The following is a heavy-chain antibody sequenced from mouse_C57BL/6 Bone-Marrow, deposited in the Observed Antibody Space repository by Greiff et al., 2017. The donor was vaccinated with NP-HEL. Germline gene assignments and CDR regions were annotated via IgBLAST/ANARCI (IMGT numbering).Heavy chain of an antibody. CDR2: IYPGSGST. D-gene: IGHD1-1*01. J-gene: IGHJ1*03. CDR3: ASLYYGSSPYWYFDV. Sequence: VQLKQPGAELVKPGASVKMSCKASGYTFTSYWITWVKQRPGQGLEWIGDIYPGSGSTNYNEKFKSKATLTVDTSSSTAYMQLSSLTSEDSAVYYCASLYYGSSPYWYFDVWGTGTTVTVSS. V-gene: IGHV1-55*01. CDR1: GYTFTSYW.